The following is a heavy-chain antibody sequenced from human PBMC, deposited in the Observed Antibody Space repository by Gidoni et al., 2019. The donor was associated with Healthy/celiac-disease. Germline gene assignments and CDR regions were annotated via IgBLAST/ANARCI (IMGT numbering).Heavy chain of an antibody. CDR2: ISGSGGST. D-gene: IGHD6-19*01. V-gene: IGHV3-23*01. CDR3: AKGRVRQWLERD. Sequence: EVQLLASGGGLVQPGGSLRLSCAASGFTFSSYAMSWVRQARGKGVEWVSAISGSGGSTYYADSVKGRFTISRDNSKNTLYLQMNSLRAEDTAVYYCAKGRVRQWLERDWGQGTLVTVSS. J-gene: IGHJ4*02. CDR1: GFTFSSYA.